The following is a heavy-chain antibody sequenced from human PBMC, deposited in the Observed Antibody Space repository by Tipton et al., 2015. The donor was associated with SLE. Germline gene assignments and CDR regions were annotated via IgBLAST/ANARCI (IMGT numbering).Heavy chain of an antibody. CDR1: GGTFSSYA. J-gene: IGHJ4*02. D-gene: IGHD2/OR15-2a*01. Sequence: QLVQSGAEVKKPGSSVKVSCKASGGTFSSYAISWVRQAPGQGLEWMGGIIPIFGTANYAQKFQGRVTITADKSTSTAYMELKSLRSDDTAVYYCARDLRITVPVTYYFDNWGQGTLVTVSS. V-gene: IGHV1-69*06. CDR3: ARDLRITVPVTYYFDN. CDR2: IIPIFGTA.